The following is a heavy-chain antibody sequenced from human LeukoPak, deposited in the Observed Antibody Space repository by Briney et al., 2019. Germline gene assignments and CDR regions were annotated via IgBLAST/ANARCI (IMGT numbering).Heavy chain of an antibody. Sequence: PGGSLRLSCAASGFTFDDYAMHWVRQAPGKGLEWVSGISWNSGSIGYADSVKGRFIISRDNAKNSLYLQMNSLRVEDTALYYCAKAGGYSYGSPYLHYWGQGTLVTVSS. CDR2: ISWNSGSI. D-gene: IGHD5-18*01. V-gene: IGHV3-9*01. CDR3: AKAGGYSYGSPYLHY. CDR1: GFTFDDYA. J-gene: IGHJ4*02.